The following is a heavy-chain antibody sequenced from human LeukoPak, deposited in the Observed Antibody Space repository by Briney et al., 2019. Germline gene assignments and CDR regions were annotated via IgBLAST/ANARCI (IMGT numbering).Heavy chain of an antibody. CDR3: AETGPYSSSSYFDY. D-gene: IGHD6-6*01. Sequence: SVKVSSKASGGTCSSYAISWVRQAPGQGLEWMGRIIPILGIANYAQKFQGRVTITADKSTSTAYMELSSLRSEDTAVYYCAETGPYSSSSYFDYWGQGTLVTVSS. V-gene: IGHV1-69*04. CDR1: GGTCSSYA. J-gene: IGHJ4*02. CDR2: IIPILGIA.